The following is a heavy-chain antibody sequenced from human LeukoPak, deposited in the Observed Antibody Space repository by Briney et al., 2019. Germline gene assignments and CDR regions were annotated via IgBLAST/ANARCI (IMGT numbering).Heavy chain of an antibody. CDR1: GGSISSYY. CDR3: ARVVSPIAIDY. CDR2: IYYSGST. D-gene: IGHD5/OR15-5a*01. Sequence: ASETLSLTCTVSGGSISSYYWSWIRQPPGKGLEWIGYIYYSGSTNYNPSLKSRVTISADTSKNQFSLKLSSVTAADTAVYYCARVVSPIAIDYWGQGTLVTVSS. J-gene: IGHJ4*02. V-gene: IGHV4-59*12.